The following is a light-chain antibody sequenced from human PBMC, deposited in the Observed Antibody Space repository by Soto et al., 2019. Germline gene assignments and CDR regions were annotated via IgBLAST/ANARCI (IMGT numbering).Light chain of an antibody. CDR1: QSVSSSY. CDR3: QQYGSSPAT. J-gene: IGKJ1*01. V-gene: IGKV3-20*01. Sequence: DIVLTQSPGTLSLSPGERATLSCRCSQSVSSSYLAWYQHKPGQAPRLIIYGASSRATGIPDRFSGSGSGTDFTLTISRLEPEDVAVYYCQQYGSSPATLGQGSKVDI. CDR2: GAS.